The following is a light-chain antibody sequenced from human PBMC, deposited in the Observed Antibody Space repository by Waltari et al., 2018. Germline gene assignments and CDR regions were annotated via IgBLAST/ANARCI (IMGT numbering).Light chain of an antibody. J-gene: IGLJ3*02. CDR2: RNN. V-gene: IGLV1-47*01. Sequence: QSVLTQPPSASGTPGQRVTISCSGSSSNIATNSVYWYQQLPGTAPKLLIYRNNQRPSVVRARFSGSKSGTSDSLAISGLRSEDEADYYCAAWDDSLSGWVFGGGTKLTVL. CDR3: AAWDDSLSGWV. CDR1: SSNIATNS.